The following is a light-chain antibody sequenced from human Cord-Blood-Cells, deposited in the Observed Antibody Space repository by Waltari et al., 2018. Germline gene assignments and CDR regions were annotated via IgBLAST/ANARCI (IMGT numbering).Light chain of an antibody. V-gene: IGKV3-11*01. J-gene: IGKJ4*01. CDR3: QQRSNWLT. CDR2: DAS. CDR1: QRVSSY. Sequence: EIVLTQSPATLPLSPGERATLSCRASQRVSSYLAWYQQNPGQAPRLLIYDASNRATGIPARFSGSGSGTDFTLTISSLEPEDFAVYYCQQRSNWLTFGGGTKVEIK.